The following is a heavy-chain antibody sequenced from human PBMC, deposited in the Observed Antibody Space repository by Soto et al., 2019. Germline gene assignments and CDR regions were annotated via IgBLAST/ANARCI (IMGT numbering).Heavy chain of an antibody. V-gene: IGHV4-30-4*01. CDR2: IYYSGNT. J-gene: IGHJ6*02. CDR3: ASSLLYGMDV. CDR1: GGSISSGYYY. Sequence: TLSLTCSVSGGSISSGYYYWSWIRQPPGKGLEWIGNIYYSGNTDYNPSLKSRLIISIDTSKKQLSLKMGSVTDEDTAVYYFASSLLYGMDVWGQGTTVTVSS. D-gene: IGHD2-21*01.